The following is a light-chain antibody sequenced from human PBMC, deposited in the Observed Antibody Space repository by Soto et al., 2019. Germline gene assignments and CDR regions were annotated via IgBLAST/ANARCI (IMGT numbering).Light chain of an antibody. CDR2: DAS. Sequence: EIVLTQSPATLSLSPGERATLSCRASQSVSSYLAWYQQKPGQAPRLLIYDASNRATGNPARFSGSGSWTDFTLTNSSLVPEDFPVYYCQQRSNWRFTFGPGTKVDIK. CDR3: QQRSNWRFT. V-gene: IGKV3-11*01. J-gene: IGKJ3*01. CDR1: QSVSSY.